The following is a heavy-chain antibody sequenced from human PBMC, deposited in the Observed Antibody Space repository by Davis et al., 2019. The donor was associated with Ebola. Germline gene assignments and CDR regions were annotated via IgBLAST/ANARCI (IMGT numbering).Heavy chain of an antibody. CDR2: IRSKAYGGTT. V-gene: IGHV3-49*03. Sequence: GGSLRLSCTASGFTFGDYAMSWFRQAPGKGLEWVGFIRSKAYGGTTEYAASVKGRFTISRDDSKSIAYLQMNSLKTEDTAVYYCTRDETMIVVVPPVYWGQGTLVTVSS. CDR1: GFTFGDYA. D-gene: IGHD3-22*01. CDR3: TRDETMIVVVPPVY. J-gene: IGHJ4*02.